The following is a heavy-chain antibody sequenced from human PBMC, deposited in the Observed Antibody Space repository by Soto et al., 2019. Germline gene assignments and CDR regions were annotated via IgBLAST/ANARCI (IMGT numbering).Heavy chain of an antibody. J-gene: IGHJ3*02. V-gene: IGHV1-3*01. CDR3: ASHHPAMIVVDYDAFDI. CDR1: GYTFSQFA. Sequence: ASVKVSCKASGYTFSQFAMHWVRQAPGQRLEWMGWINAGNGNTKYSQKFQGRVTITRDTSASTAYMELSSLRSEDTAVYYCASHHPAMIVVDYDAFDIWGQGTMVTVSS. D-gene: IGHD3-22*01. CDR2: INAGNGNT.